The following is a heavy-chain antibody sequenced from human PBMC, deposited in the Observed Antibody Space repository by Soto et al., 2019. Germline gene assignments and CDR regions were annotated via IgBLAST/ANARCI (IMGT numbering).Heavy chain of an antibody. CDR3: HGYGY. CDR2: IYSGGST. Sequence: EVQVVESGGGLIKPGGSLRLSCEVSGFSVTANYMSWVRQAPEKGLEWVSVIYSGGSTYYVDSVKGRFSISRDISKNTLYLQMNSLRAEDTAVYYCHGYGYWGQGTLVTVSS. V-gene: IGHV3-53*01. D-gene: IGHD5-12*01. CDR1: GFSVTANY. J-gene: IGHJ4*02.